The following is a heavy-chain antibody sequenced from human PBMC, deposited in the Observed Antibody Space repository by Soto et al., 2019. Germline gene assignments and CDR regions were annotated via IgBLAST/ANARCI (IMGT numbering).Heavy chain of an antibody. CDR1: GYTFTGYY. D-gene: IGHD3-10*01. J-gene: IGHJ5*02. V-gene: IGHV1-2*04. CDR3: ARGNTMVRGVIHNWLDP. CDR2: INPNSGGT. Sequence: QVQLVQSGAEVKKPGASVKVSCKASGYTFTGYYMHWVRQAPGQGLEWMGWINPNSGGTNYAQKFQGWVTMTRDTSISTAYMELSRLRSDDTAVYYCARGNTMVRGVIHNWLDPWGQGTLVTVSS.